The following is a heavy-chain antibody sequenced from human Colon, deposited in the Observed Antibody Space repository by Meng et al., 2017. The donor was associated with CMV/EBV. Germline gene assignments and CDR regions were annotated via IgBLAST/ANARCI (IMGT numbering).Heavy chain of an antibody. D-gene: IGHD1-26*01. CDR1: GDSMSGYY. CDR2: VHYSGST. CDR3: TRGFPGRYYAVFSDY. J-gene: IGHJ4*02. Sequence: SETLSLTCTVSGDSMSGYYWTWIRQSPGKRLEWIGYVHYSGSTSYNPSLKSRVTMSIDTSKNQFFLNLNSVTAADTAVYYCTRGFPGRYYAVFSDYWGQGTLVTVSS. V-gene: IGHV4-59*12.